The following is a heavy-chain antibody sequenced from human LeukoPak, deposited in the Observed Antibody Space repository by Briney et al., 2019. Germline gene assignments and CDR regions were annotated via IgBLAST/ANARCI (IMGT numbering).Heavy chain of an antibody. CDR2: ITGNGATT. CDR3: AKAISIGDYFPDAFDI. CDR1: GFTFSVYA. V-gene: IGHV3-23*01. D-gene: IGHD4-17*01. J-gene: IGHJ3*02. Sequence: PGGSLRLSCAASGFTFSVYAMTWVRQAPGKGLEWVSAITGNGATTYYADSVKGRFTISRDNSKNTLYLQMNSLRADDTAVYYCAKAISIGDYFPDAFDIWGQGTMVTVSS.